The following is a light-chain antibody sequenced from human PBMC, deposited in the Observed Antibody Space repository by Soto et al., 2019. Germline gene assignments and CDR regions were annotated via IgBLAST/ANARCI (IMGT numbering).Light chain of an antibody. CDR2: DVT. CDR1: STDVGDYNY. V-gene: IGLV2-14*03. J-gene: IGLJ1*01. CDR3: SSPVGGTSRV. Sequence: QSALTQPASVSGSPGQSITISCTGVSTDVGDYNYVSWYQQHPGKAPKFLIYDVTDRASGVSNRFSASKSGNTASLTISGLQAEDEADYYCSSPVGGTSRVFGTGTKLTVL.